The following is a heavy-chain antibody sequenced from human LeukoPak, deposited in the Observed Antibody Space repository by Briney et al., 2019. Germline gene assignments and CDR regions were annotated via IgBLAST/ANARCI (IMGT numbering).Heavy chain of an antibody. V-gene: IGHV4-39*01. CDR1: GGSISSSSYY. CDR2: IYYSGST. CDR3: ASTYGDYPPWTFDL. D-gene: IGHD4-17*01. Sequence: SETLSLTCTVSGGSISSSSYYWGWIRQPPGKGLEWIGSIYYSGSTYYNPSLKSRVTISVDTSKNQFSLKLSSVTAADTAVYYCASTYGDYPPWTFDLWGRGTLVTVSS. J-gene: IGHJ2*01.